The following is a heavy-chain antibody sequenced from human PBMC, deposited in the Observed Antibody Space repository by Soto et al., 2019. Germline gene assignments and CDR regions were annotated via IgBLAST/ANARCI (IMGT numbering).Heavy chain of an antibody. V-gene: IGHV1-18*01. CDR1: GYTFDNYG. J-gene: IGHJ4*02. D-gene: IGHD6-19*01. Sequence: QVKLVQSGAEVKKSGASVRVSCKASGYTFDNYGISWVRQAPGLGLEWMGWISAYNGHTNYAQKFQDRVNMTTDTSTRIAYMELRSLTSDDTAVFYCARDDGWSSASLVDYWGQGTVVTVSA. CDR2: ISAYNGHT. CDR3: ARDDGWSSASLVDY.